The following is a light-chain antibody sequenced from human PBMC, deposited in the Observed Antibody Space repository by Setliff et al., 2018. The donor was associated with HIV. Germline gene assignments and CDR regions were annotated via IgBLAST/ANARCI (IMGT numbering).Light chain of an antibody. CDR1: SNDVGRYDL. J-gene: IGLJ1*01. Sequence: PASVSGSPGQSITISCTGTSNDVGRYDLVSWYQQYPGKAPKLMIYQATKRPSGVSNRFSGSKSGNTASLTISGLQAEDEADYYCCSNTGSNTYVFGSGTKVTVL. CDR3: CSNTGSNTYV. V-gene: IGLV2-23*01. CDR2: QAT.